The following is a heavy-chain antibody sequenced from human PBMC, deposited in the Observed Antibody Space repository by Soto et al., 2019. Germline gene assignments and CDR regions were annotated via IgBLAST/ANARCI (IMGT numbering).Heavy chain of an antibody. Sequence: PGESLKISCSGSGYSFANYWIGWVRQMPGKGLEWMGIIYPSDSDTRYSPSFQGQVTISADKSTSTAYVQWKSLKASDTAMYFCARGDSSDYSTTTPADYWGQGTLVTVSS. CDR1: GYSFANYW. D-gene: IGHD3-22*01. J-gene: IGHJ4*02. CDR3: ARGDSSDYSTTTPADY. V-gene: IGHV5-51*01. CDR2: IYPSDSDT.